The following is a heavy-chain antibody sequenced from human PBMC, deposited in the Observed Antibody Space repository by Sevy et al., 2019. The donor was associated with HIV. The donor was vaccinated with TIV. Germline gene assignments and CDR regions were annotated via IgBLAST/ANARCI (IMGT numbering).Heavy chain of an antibody. CDR3: ARDHVKDGDLGDYYYYAMDV. Sequence: GGSLRLSCAASGFILSDYYMSWVRQAPGKGLEWVSYISGSGDDTIYYADSVKGRFTISRDNTKNSLYLQMNSLRAEDTAVYYCARDHVKDGDLGDYYYYAMDVWGQGTMVTVSS. D-gene: IGHD4-17*01. CDR2: ISGSGDDTI. V-gene: IGHV3-11*01. J-gene: IGHJ6*02. CDR1: GFILSDYY.